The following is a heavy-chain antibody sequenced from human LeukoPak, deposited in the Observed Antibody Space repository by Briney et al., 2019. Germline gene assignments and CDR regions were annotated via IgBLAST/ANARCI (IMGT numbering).Heavy chain of an antibody. Sequence: GGSLRLSCTPSEFTFSSYAMHWVRQAPGKGLEWVSVISGSGGSTYYADPVKGRFTISRDNSKNTLYLQMNSLRAEDTAVYYCAKVSRPADHHFDYWGQGTLVTVSS. D-gene: IGHD1-14*01. CDR3: AKVSRPADHHFDY. CDR2: ISGSGGST. V-gene: IGHV3-23*01. CDR1: EFTFSSYA. J-gene: IGHJ4*02.